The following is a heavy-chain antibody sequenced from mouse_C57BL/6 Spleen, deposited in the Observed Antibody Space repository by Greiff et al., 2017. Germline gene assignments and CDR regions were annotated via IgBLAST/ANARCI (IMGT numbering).Heavy chain of an antibody. CDR2: IYPGSGST. CDR1: GYTFTSYW. Sequence: QVHLKQPGAELVKPGASVKMSCKASGYTFTSYWITWVKQRPGQGLEWIGDIYPGSGSTNYNEKFKSKATLTVDTSSSTAYMQLSSLTSEDSAVYYCARRLELDAMDYWGQGTSVTVSS. V-gene: IGHV1-55*01. D-gene: IGHD4-1*01. CDR3: ARRLELDAMDY. J-gene: IGHJ4*01.